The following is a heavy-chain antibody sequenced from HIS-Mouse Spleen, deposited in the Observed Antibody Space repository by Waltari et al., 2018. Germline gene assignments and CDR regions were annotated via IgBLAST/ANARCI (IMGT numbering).Heavy chain of an antibody. D-gene: IGHD6-13*01. V-gene: IGHV4-39*07. CDR3: AREIPYSSSWYDWYFDL. CDR2: IYYSGST. CDR1: GGPISSSSYS. J-gene: IGHJ2*01. Sequence: QLQLQESGPGLVKPSETLSLTCTVSGGPISSSSYSWGRIRQPPGKGLEWIGSIYYSGSTYYNPSLKSRVTISVDTSKNQFSLKLSSVTAADTAVYYCAREIPYSSSWYDWYFDLWGRGTLVTVSS.